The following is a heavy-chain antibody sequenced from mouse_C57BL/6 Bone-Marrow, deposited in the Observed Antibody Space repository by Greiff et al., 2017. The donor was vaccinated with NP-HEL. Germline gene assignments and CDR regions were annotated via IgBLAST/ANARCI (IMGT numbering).Heavy chain of an antibody. Sequence: QVQLQQSGPELVKPGASVKISCKASGYTFTDYYINWVKQRPGQGLEWIGWIFPGSGSTYYNEKFKGKATLPVDKSSSTAYLLLSSLTSEDSAVYFGARSHYYGSSYVFDDWGQGTTLTVSS. D-gene: IGHD1-1*01. CDR2: IFPGSGST. CDR1: GYTFTDYY. CDR3: ARSHYYGSSYVFDD. J-gene: IGHJ2*01. V-gene: IGHV1-75*01.